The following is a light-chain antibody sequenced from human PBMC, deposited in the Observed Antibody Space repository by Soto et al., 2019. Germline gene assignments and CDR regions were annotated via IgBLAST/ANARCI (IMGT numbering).Light chain of an antibody. J-gene: IGKJ5*01. V-gene: IGKV1-27*01. CDR1: QGISHF. Sequence: DIQMTQSPSSLSASVGDRVTITCRACQGISHFLAWYQQKPGKVPKLLIYAASILQSGVPPRFSGSGSGTDSTLTISSLQPEDFATYYCQQYNSYPSTFGQGTRLEIK. CDR3: QQYNSYPST. CDR2: AAS.